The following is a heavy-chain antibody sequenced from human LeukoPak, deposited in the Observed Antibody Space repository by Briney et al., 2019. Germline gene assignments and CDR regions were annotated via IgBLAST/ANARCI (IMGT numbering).Heavy chain of an antibody. CDR1: GYTFTGYY. CDR2: INPNSGGT. CDR3: ARVPEWFGELLEHFDY. Sequence: ASVKVSCKASGYTFTGYYMHWVRLAPGQGLGWMGRINPNSGGTNYAQKFQGRVTMTRDTSISTAYMELSRLRSDDTAVYYCARVPEWFGELLEHFDYWGQGTLVTVSS. V-gene: IGHV1-2*06. J-gene: IGHJ4*02. D-gene: IGHD3-10*01.